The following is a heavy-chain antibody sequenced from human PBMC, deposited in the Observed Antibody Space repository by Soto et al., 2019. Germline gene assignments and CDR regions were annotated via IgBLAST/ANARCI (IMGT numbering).Heavy chain of an antibody. V-gene: IGHV3-23*01. Sequence: EVQLLESGGGLVQPGESLRLSCAASGFTFSSYAMTWVRQAPGQGLEWVSSMSGSGDYTYFADSVKGRFTISRNNSKDTLYLTMRSLRVEDTAIYSSAKDSRSHPQGWFDPWGQGTLVTVSS. CDR1: GFTFSSYA. CDR3: AKDSRSHPQGWFDP. J-gene: IGHJ5*02. CDR2: MSGSGDYT. D-gene: IGHD2-15*01.